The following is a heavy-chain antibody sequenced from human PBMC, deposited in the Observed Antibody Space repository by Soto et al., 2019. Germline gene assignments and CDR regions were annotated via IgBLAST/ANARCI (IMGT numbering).Heavy chain of an antibody. J-gene: IGHJ5*02. CDR3: ARDSTGGAVWFDP. D-gene: IGHD2-8*02. CDR2: IIPIFGTA. Sequence: GASVKVSCKASGGTFSSYSISWVLQAPGQGLEWMGGIIPIFGTANYAQKFQGRVTITADESTSTAYMELSSLRSEDTAVYYCARDSTGGAVWFDPWGQGTLVTVSS. CDR1: GGTFSSYS. V-gene: IGHV1-69*13.